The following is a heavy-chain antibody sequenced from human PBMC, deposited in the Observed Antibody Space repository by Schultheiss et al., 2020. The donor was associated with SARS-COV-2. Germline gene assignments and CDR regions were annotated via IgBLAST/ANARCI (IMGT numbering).Heavy chain of an antibody. V-gene: IGHV1-18*01. J-gene: IGHJ3*02. D-gene: IGHD7-27*01. CDR1: GYTFTSYG. CDR3: ARFLTGNDAFDI. CDR2: ISAYNGNT. Sequence: ASVKVSCKASGYTFTSYGISWVRQAPGQGLEWMGWISAYNGNTNYAQKLQGRVTMTRDTSISTAYMELSRLRSDDTAVYYCARFLTGNDAFDIWGQGTMVTVSS.